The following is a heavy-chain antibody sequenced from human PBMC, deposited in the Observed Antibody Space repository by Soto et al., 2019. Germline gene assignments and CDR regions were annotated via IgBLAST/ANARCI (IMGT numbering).Heavy chain of an antibody. Sequence: ASVKVSCKASGYTFTRYAMHWVRQAPGQRLEWMGWINAGNGNTKYSQKFQGRVTITADESTSTAYMELSSLRSEDTAVYYCASGSLYYDFWSGYPTPPPLAYYYYGMDVWGQGTTVTVSS. J-gene: IGHJ6*02. V-gene: IGHV1-3*01. CDR1: GYTFTRYA. D-gene: IGHD3-3*01. CDR3: ASGSLYYDFWSGYPTPPPLAYYYYGMDV. CDR2: INAGNGNT.